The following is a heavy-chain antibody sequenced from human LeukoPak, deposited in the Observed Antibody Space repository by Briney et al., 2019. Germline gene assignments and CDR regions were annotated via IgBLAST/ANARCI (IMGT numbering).Heavy chain of an antibody. V-gene: IGHV4-59*01. J-gene: IGHJ4*02. CDR2: IYYSGSA. CDR3: ARRDVITGTTDY. Sequence: PSETLSLTCTVSGGSISRYYWSWIRQPPGKGLEWIGYIYYSGSANYNPSLKSRVTISVDTSKNQFTLKLSSVTAADTAVYYCARRDVITGTTDYWGQGTLVTVSS. D-gene: IGHD1-14*01. CDR1: GGSISRYY.